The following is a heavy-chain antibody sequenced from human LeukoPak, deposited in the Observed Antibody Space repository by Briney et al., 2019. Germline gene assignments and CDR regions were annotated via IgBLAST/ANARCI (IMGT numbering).Heavy chain of an antibody. Sequence: GRSLRLSCAASGFTFSSYGMHWVRQAPGKGLEWVAVIWYDGSNKYYADSVKGRFTISRDNSKNTLYLQMNSLRAEETAVYYCAKEAYYDSSGSTFDYWGQGTLVTVSS. CDR2: IWYDGSNK. J-gene: IGHJ4*02. CDR3: AKEAYYDSSGSTFDY. D-gene: IGHD3-22*01. CDR1: GFTFSSYG. V-gene: IGHV3-33*06.